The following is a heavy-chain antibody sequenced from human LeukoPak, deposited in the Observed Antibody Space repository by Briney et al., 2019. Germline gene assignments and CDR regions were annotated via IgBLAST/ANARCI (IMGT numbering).Heavy chain of an antibody. CDR2: IKQDGSEK. V-gene: IGHV3-7*01. J-gene: IGHJ4*02. CDR1: GFTFSSYS. D-gene: IGHD2-15*01. Sequence: GGSLRLSCAASGFTFSSYSMNWVRQAPGKGLEWVANIKQDGSEKYYVDSVKGRFTISRDNAKNSLYLQMNSLRAEDTAVYYCARERGCSGGSCYQYYFDYWGQGTLVTVSS. CDR3: ARERGCSGGSCYQYYFDY.